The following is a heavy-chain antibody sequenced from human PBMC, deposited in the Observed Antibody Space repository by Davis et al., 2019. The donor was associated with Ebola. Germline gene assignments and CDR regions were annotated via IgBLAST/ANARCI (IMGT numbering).Heavy chain of an antibody. CDR2: IKGDGSMT. J-gene: IGHJ6*02. CDR3: ARDRSYSMDV. CDR1: GFTFDDYG. Sequence: GESLKISCAASGFTFDDYGMSWVRQAPGKGLVWVSRIKGDGSMTYADSVKGRFTISRDNAKNTLYLQMNSLRVEDTAVYYCARDRSYSMDVWGQGTTVTVSS. V-gene: IGHV3-20*04.